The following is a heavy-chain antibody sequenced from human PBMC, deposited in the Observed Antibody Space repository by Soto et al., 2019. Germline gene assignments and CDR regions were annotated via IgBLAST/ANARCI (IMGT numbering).Heavy chain of an antibody. Sequence: GGSLSLSCAASGFTFSSYAMSWVRQAPGKGLEWVSAISGSGGSTYYADSVKGRFTISRDNSKNTLYLQMNSLRAEDTAVYYCAKKSHMTTVTTGRIKNLHYYGMDVWGQGTTVTVSS. D-gene: IGHD4-4*01. CDR2: ISGSGGST. CDR3: AKKSHMTTVTTGRIKNLHYYGMDV. J-gene: IGHJ6*02. CDR1: GFTFSSYA. V-gene: IGHV3-23*01.